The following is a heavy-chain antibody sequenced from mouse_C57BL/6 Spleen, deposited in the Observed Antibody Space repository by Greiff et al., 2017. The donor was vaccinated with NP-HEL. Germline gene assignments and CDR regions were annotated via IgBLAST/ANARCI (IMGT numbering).Heavy chain of an antibody. J-gene: IGHJ2*01. CDR3: ARDHYYGSSGYFDD. D-gene: IGHD1-1*01. Sequence: VQLQQPGAELVMPGASVKLSCKASGYTFTSYWMHWVTQRPGQGLEWIGEIDPSDSYPNYNQKFKGQSTLTVDQSSSTAYMRLSSLTSEDSAVYYCARDHYYGSSGYFDDWGQGTTLTVSS. CDR1: GYTFTSYW. V-gene: IGHV1-69*01. CDR2: IDPSDSYP.